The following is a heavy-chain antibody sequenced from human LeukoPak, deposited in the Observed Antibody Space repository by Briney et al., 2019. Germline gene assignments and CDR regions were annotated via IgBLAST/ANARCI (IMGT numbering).Heavy chain of an antibody. J-gene: IGHJ4*02. Sequence: KPSETLSLTCAVYGGSLSGYYWSWIRQPPGKGLEWIGEINHSVSTNYNPSLKSQSTISVDTSTNQFSLKLSSVTAADEAVYYCARGGSRITMIVVGKGYFDYWGQGTVVTVS. D-gene: IGHD3-22*01. CDR1: GGSLSGYY. CDR2: INHSVST. CDR3: ARGGSRITMIVVGKGYFDY. V-gene: IGHV4-34*01.